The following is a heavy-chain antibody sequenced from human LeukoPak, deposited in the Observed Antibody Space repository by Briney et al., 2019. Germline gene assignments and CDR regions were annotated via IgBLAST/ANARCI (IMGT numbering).Heavy chain of an antibody. CDR3: ARDRSSYCSSTSCYMGIDY. J-gene: IGHJ4*02. V-gene: IGHV1-18*01. Sequence: ASVKVSCKASGYTFTSYGISWVRLAPGQGLEWMGWISAYNGNTNYAQKLQGRVTMTTDTSTSTAYMELRSLRSDDTAVYYCARDRSSYCSSTSCYMGIDYWGQGTLVTVSS. CDR2: ISAYNGNT. D-gene: IGHD2-2*02. CDR1: GYTFTSYG.